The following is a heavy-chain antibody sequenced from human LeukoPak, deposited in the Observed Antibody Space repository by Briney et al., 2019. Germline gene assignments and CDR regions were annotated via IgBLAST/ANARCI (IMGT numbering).Heavy chain of an antibody. CDR3: ARGVAGYGPYDY. D-gene: IGHD5-12*01. Sequence: SQTLSLTCAVSGGSISSGGYSWSWIRQPPGKGLEWIGYIYHSGSTYYNPSLKSRVTISVDRSKNQFSLKLSSVTAADTAVYYCARGVAGYGPYDYWGQGTLVTVSS. V-gene: IGHV4-30-2*01. CDR1: GGSISSGGYS. CDR2: IYHSGST. J-gene: IGHJ4*02.